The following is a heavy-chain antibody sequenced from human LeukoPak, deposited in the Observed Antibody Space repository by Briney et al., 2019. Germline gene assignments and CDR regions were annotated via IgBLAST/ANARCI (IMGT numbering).Heavy chain of an antibody. CDR2: IYTSGST. CDR3: AKDLEYYYDSSGTY. D-gene: IGHD3-22*01. CDR1: GGSISSGSYY. J-gene: IGHJ4*02. Sequence: SETLSLTCTVSGGSISSGSYYWSWIRQPAGKGLEWIGRIYTSGSTNYNPSLKSRVTISVDTSKNQFSLKLSSVTAADTAVYYCAKDLEYYYDSSGTYWGQGTLVTVSS. V-gene: IGHV4-61*02.